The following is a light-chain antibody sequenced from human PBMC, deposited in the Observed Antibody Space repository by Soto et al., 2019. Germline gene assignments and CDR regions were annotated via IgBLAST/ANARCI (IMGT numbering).Light chain of an antibody. Sequence: DIQLTQSPSSLFDSVGDRVTIICRASQSVTTRLALYQQKPGKAPKVLIYDASSSAGGVPSRFTGSGSETEFTLTINSLQPDDFATYYCQQYSVYWTVGQGTKVDIK. V-gene: IGKV1-5*02. CDR3: QQYSVYWT. CDR1: QSVTTR. CDR2: DAS. J-gene: IGKJ1*01.